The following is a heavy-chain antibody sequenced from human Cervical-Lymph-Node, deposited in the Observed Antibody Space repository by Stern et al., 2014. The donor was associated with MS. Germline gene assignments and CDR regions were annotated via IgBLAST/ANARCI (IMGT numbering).Heavy chain of an antibody. CDR3: ARGIVTNRPAATLLNLFDP. CDR2: IIPMIGLA. V-gene: IGHV1-69*09. CDR1: GGTFSSSYA. Sequence: QVQLVESGAEVKKPGSSVNVSCKASGGTFSSSYAVSWVRQAPGQGLEWMGRIIPMIGLANYAQKFQTRFTITADKSSSTVYMKLSSLTSEDTALYYCARGIVTNRPAATLLNLFDPWGQGTLVTVSS. D-gene: IGHD2-15*01. J-gene: IGHJ5*02.